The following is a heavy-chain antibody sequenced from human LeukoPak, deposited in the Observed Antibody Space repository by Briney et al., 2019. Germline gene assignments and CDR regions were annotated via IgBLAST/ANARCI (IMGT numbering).Heavy chain of an antibody. Sequence: GGSLRLSCAASGFTFSTYVMNWFRQAPGKGLEWVSTISVGAEYIFYADSVRGRFTISRDDSNNALYLQMHSLRAEDTALYYCASGPPFLKYFEYWGQGTLVTVSS. CDR1: GFTFSTYV. D-gene: IGHD3-3*01. CDR3: ASGPPFLKYFEY. V-gene: IGHV3-23*01. CDR2: ISVGAEYI. J-gene: IGHJ4*02.